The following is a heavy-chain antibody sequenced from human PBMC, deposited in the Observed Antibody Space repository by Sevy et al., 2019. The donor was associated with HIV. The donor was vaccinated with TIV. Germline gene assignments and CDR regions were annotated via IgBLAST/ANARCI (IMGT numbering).Heavy chain of an antibody. V-gene: IGHV1-2*06. CDR2: INPNSGGT. J-gene: IGHJ4*02. D-gene: IGHD5-12*01. CDR1: GYTFTGYY. CDR3: ARDNGVATSLPCDY. Sequence: ASVKVSCKASGYTFTGYYMHWVRQAPGQGLEWMGRINPNSGGTNYAQTFQGRVTMTRDTSISTAYMELSRLRSDDTAVYYCARDNGVATSLPCDYWGQGTLVTVSS.